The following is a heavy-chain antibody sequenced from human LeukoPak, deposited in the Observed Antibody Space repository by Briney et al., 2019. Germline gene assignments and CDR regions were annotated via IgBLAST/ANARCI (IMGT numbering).Heavy chain of an antibody. CDR1: GGSISSSYYY. Sequence: SETLSLTCTVSGGSISSSYYYWGWIRQPPGKGLEWIGSMYYSGSTYYNPSLRSRVTISVDTSKNQFSLNLSSVTAADTAVYYCARHVGDYYDSSGYYYEKYYFDYWGQGTLVTVSS. CDR3: ARHVGDYYDSSGYYYEKYYFDY. D-gene: IGHD3-22*01. CDR2: MYYSGST. V-gene: IGHV4-39*01. J-gene: IGHJ4*02.